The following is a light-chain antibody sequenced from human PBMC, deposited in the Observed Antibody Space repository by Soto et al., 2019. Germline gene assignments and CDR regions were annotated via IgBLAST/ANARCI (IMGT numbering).Light chain of an antibody. V-gene: IGKV1-27*01. CDR1: QDISNF. Sequence: DIQMTQSPSSLSASVGDRVTITCRASQDISNFLVWVQQKPGKVPNLLIYGASTLQSGVPSRFSGSGSGTDFTLTISSLQPEDVATYFFQKYNSAPVAFGPGTTVDIK. CDR3: QKYNSAPVA. CDR2: GAS. J-gene: IGKJ3*01.